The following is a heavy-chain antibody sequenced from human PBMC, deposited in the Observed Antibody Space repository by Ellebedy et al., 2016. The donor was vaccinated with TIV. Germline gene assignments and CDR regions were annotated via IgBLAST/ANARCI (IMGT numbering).Heavy chain of an antibody. D-gene: IGHD2-15*01. CDR3: ARGQTEDFVLLVAAARGGGYYHAMDV. CDR2: MNPNSGNT. V-gene: IGHV1-8*01. Sequence: AASVKVSCKASGYTFSSYDINWARQATGQGLEWMGWMNPNSGNTDFAQKFRGRVTMTRDTSISTAYMELSGLTSEDTAVYYCARGQTEDFVLLVAAARGGGYYHAMDVWGHGTAVTVSS. CDR1: GYTFSSYD. J-gene: IGHJ6*02.